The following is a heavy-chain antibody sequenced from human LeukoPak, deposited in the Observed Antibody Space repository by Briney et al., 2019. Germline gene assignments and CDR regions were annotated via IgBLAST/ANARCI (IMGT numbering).Heavy chain of an antibody. V-gene: IGHV4-34*01. Sequence: SETLSLTCAVYGGSFSGYYWSWIRQPPRKGLEWIGEINHSGSTNYNPSLKSRVTISVDTSKNQFSLKLSSVTAADTAVYYCASSGDGSSGYYGSWGQGTLVTVSS. J-gene: IGHJ4*02. D-gene: IGHD3-22*01. CDR1: GGSFSGYY. CDR2: INHSGST. CDR3: ASSGDGSSGYYGS.